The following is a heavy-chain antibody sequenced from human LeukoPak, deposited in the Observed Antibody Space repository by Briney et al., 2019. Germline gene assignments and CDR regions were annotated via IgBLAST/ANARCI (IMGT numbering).Heavy chain of an antibody. CDR2: INHSGST. CDR3: ARGKGCSGGSCYRVRGTYYYYYGMDV. J-gene: IGHJ6*02. CDR1: GGSFSGYY. D-gene: IGHD2-15*01. Sequence: PSETLSLTCAVYGGSFSGYYWSWIRQPPGKGLEWIGEINHSGSTNYNPSLKSRVTISVDTSKNQFSLKLSSVTAADTAVYYCARGKGCSGGSCYRVRGTYYYYYGMDVWGQGTTVTVSS. V-gene: IGHV4-34*01.